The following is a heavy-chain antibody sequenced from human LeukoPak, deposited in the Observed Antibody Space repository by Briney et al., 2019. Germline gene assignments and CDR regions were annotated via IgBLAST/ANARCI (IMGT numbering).Heavy chain of an antibody. CDR1: GGSISGYY. D-gene: IGHD3-9*01. Sequence: SETLSLTCTVSGGSISGYYWSWIRQPAGKGLEWIGRIYTSGSTKYNPSLKSRVTISVDTSKNQFSLKLRSVTAADTAVYYCARHVVEDILTGYYLYYFDYWGQGTLVTVSS. CDR2: IYTSGST. J-gene: IGHJ4*02. V-gene: IGHV4-4*07. CDR3: ARHVVEDILTGYYLYYFDY.